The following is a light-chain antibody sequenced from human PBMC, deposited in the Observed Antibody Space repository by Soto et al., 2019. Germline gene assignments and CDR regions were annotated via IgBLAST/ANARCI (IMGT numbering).Light chain of an antibody. V-gene: IGKV1-9*01. Sequence: DIQLTQSPSFLSASVGDRVTITCRASQGLSSDLAWYQQKPGKAPKLLIYAASTLQSGVTSMFSGSGSGTEFTLTISSLQPEDFATDYCQQLNSYPITFGQGTRLEIK. J-gene: IGKJ5*01. CDR2: AAS. CDR1: QGLSSD. CDR3: QQLNSYPIT.